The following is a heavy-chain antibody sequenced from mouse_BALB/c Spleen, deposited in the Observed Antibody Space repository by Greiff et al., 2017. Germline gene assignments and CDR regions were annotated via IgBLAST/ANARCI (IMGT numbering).Heavy chain of an antibody. Sequence: QVHVKQSGPGLVQPSQSLSITCTVSGFSLTSYGVHWVRQSPGKGLEWLGVIWSGGSTDYNAAFISRLSISKDNSKSQVFFKMNSLQANDTAIYYCARKGFPHSLYAMDYWGQGTSVTVSS. CDR3: ARKGFPHSLYAMDY. D-gene: IGHD3-1*01. CDR1: GFSLTSYG. CDR2: IWSGGST. J-gene: IGHJ4*01. V-gene: IGHV2-2*02.